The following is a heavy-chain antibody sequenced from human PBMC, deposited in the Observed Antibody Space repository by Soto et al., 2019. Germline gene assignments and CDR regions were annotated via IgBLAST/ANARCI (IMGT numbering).Heavy chain of an antibody. D-gene: IGHD3-22*01. CDR2: ISYDGSNK. CDR3: AIDATTMIVVVTTYFDY. V-gene: IGHV3-30-3*01. CDR1: GFTFSSYA. Sequence: GGSLRPSCAASGFTFSSYAMHWVRQAPGKGLEWVAVISYDGSNKYYADSVKGRFTISRDNSKNTLYLQMNSLRAEDTAVYYCAIDATTMIVVVTTYFDYWGQGTLVTVSS. J-gene: IGHJ4*02.